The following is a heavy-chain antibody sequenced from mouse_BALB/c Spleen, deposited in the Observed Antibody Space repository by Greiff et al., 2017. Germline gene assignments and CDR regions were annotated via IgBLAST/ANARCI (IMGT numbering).Heavy chain of an antibody. Sequence: EVQLQQSGPELVKPGASVKMSCKASGYTFTSYVMHWVKQKPGQGLEWIGYINPYNDGTKYNEKFKGKATLTSDKSSSTAYMELSSLTSEDSAVYYCARGYYYGSDWYFDVWGAGTTVTVSS. CDR3: ARGYYYGSDWYFDV. V-gene: IGHV1-14*01. J-gene: IGHJ1*01. CDR2: INPYNDGT. D-gene: IGHD1-1*01. CDR1: GYTFTSYV.